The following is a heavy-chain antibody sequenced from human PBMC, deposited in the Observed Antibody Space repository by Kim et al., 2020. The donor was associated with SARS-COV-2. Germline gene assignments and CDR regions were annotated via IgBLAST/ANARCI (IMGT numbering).Heavy chain of an antibody. CDR3: AKDAYGSGSYPIGED. Sequence: GGSLRLSCAASGFTFSSYGMHWVRQAPGKGLEWVAVISYDGSNKYYADSVKGRFTISRDNSKNTLYLQMNSLRVEDTAVYYCAKDAYGSGSYPIGEDWGQGTLVTVSS. CDR2: ISYDGSNK. D-gene: IGHD3-10*01. V-gene: IGHV3-30*18. CDR1: GFTFSSYG. J-gene: IGHJ4*02.